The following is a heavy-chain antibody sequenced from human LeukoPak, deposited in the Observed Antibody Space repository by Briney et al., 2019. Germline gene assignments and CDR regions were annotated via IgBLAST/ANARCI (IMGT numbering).Heavy chain of an antibody. CDR1: GYTFTSYY. J-gene: IGHJ6*02. CDR2: INPSGGST. V-gene: IGHV1-46*01. D-gene: IGHD4-23*01. Sequence: ASVKVSCKASGYTFTSYYMHWVRQAPGQGLEWMGIINPSGGSTSYAQKFQGRVTMTRDTSTSTVYMELSSLRSGDTAVYYCARARKDGGNSYYGMDVWGQGTTVTVSS. CDR3: ARARKDGGNSYYGMDV.